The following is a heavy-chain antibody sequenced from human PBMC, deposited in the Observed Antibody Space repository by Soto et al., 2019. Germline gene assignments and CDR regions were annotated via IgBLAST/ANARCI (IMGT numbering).Heavy chain of an antibody. J-gene: IGHJ5*02. D-gene: IGHD3-22*01. V-gene: IGHV4-39*01. CDR3: ARSNSGYYKWFDP. Sequence: PSETLSLTCTVSGGSISSSTYYWGWIRHPPGKGLEWIANIYYSGSTYYNPSLKSRVTISVDTSKNQFSLKLNSVTAADTAVYYCARSNSGYYKWFDPWGQGTLVTVAS. CDR2: IYYSGST. CDR1: GGSISSSTYY.